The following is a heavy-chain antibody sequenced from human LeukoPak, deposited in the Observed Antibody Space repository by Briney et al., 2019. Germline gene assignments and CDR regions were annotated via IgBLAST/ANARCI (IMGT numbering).Heavy chain of an antibody. D-gene: IGHD2-15*01. CDR1: GGSISSYY. V-gene: IGHV4-59*01. J-gene: IGHJ4*02. CDR2: IYYSGST. Sequence: SGPTLVKPSETLSLTCTVSGGSISSYYWSWIRQPPGKGLEWIGYIYYSGSTNYNPSLESRVTISVDTSKDQFSPKLSSVTAADTAVYYCAREYSYSSPFDYWGQGTLVTVSS. CDR3: AREYSYSSPFDY.